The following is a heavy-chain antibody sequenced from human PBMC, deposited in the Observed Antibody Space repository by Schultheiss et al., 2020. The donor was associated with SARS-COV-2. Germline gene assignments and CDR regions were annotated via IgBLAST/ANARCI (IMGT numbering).Heavy chain of an antibody. CDR2: IDPSDSYT. Sequence: GGSLRLSCKGSGYSFTSYWISWVRQMPGKGLEWMGRIDPSDSYTNYSPSFQGHVTISADKSISTAYLQWSSLKASDTAMYYCARRYDFWSGYYYYYYMDVWGKGTTVTVSS. CDR3: ARRYDFWSGYYYYYYMDV. V-gene: IGHV5-10-1*01. CDR1: GYSFTSYW. D-gene: IGHD3-3*01. J-gene: IGHJ6*03.